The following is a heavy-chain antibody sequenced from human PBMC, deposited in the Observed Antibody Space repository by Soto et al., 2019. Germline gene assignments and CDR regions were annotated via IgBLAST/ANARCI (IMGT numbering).Heavy chain of an antibody. CDR3: ARDYGGITGTTAVSFAY. V-gene: IGHV1-3*01. CDR2: INAGNGNT. CDR1: GYTFTSYA. D-gene: IGHD1-7*01. J-gene: IGHJ4*02. Sequence: AASVKVSCKASGYTFTSYAMHWVRQAPGQRLEWMGWINAGNGNTKYSQKLQGRVTMTTDTSTSTAYMELRSLRSDDTAVYYCARDYGGITGTTAVSFAYWGQGTLVTVSS.